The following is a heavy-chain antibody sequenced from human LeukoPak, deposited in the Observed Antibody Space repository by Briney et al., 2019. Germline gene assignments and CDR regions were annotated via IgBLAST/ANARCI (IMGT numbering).Heavy chain of an antibody. J-gene: IGHJ4*02. CDR1: GGTFSSYA. Sequence: SVKVSCKASGGTFSSYAISWVRQAPGQGLEWMGRIIPILGIANYAQKFQGRVTITADKSTSTAYMELSSLRSEDTAMYYCARGGGGGYYSFDYWGQGTLVTVSS. CDR3: ARGGGGGYYSFDY. V-gene: IGHV1-69*04. D-gene: IGHD3-22*01. CDR2: IIPILGIA.